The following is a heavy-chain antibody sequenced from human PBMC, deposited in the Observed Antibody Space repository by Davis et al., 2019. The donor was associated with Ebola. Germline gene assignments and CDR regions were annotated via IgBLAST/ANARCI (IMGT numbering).Heavy chain of an antibody. Sequence: SVTVSCKASGYTFTSYGITWVRQAPGQGLEWMGWISAYNGDTSYAQKFQGRVTMTTDTSTSTAYMELRSLRSDDTAVYYCARDLGAYGALDVWGQGTMVTVSS. D-gene: IGHD4/OR15-4a*01. CDR3: ARDLGAYGALDV. V-gene: IGHV1-18*01. CDR1: GYTFTSYG. J-gene: IGHJ6*02. CDR2: ISAYNGDT.